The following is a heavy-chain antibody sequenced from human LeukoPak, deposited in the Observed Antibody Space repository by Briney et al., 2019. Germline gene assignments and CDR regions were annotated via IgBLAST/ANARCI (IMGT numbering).Heavy chain of an antibody. Sequence: PGGSLRLSCAASGFTFSSYAMSWVRQAPGKGLEWVSAISGSGGSTYYADSVKGRFTISRDNSKNTLYLQMNSLRAEDTAVYYCAKLAKTSRWLLYYYYMDVWGKGTTVTVSS. V-gene: IGHV3-23*01. D-gene: IGHD5-24*01. CDR1: GFTFSSYA. J-gene: IGHJ6*03. CDR2: ISGSGGST. CDR3: AKLAKTSRWLLYYYYMDV.